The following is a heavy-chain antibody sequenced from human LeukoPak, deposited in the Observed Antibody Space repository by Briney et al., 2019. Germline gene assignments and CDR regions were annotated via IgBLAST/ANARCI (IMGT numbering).Heavy chain of an antibody. CDR2: ISSSSSYI. CDR1: GFTFSSYS. D-gene: IGHD1-26*01. Sequence: PGGSLRLSCAASGFTFSSYSMNWVRQAPGKGLEWVSSISSSSSYIYCADSVKGRFTISRDNAKNSLYLQMNSLRAEDTAVYYCARAMGDGSYSGFDYWAREPWSPSPQ. J-gene: IGHJ4*02. V-gene: IGHV3-21*01. CDR3: ARAMGDGSYSGFDY.